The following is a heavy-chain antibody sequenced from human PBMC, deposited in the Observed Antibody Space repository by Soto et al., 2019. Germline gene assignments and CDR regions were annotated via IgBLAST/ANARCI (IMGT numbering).Heavy chain of an antibody. D-gene: IGHD6-19*01. CDR1: SGSINSSNW. J-gene: IGHJ6*03. CDR2: IYHSGST. Sequence: SETLSLTSAISSGSINSSNWWRWVRQPPGKGQEWIGEIYHSGSTNYNPSLKSRVTISVDKSKNQFSLKLSSVTAADTAVYYCASLKDIAVAGTEGYYYYMDGWGKGTKVTVSS. V-gene: IGHV4-4*02. CDR3: ASLKDIAVAGTEGYYYYMDG.